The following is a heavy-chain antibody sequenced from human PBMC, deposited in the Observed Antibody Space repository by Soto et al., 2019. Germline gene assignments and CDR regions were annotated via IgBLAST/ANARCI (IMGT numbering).Heavy chain of an antibody. V-gene: IGHV4-59*01. CDR1: GGSISSYY. Sequence: QVQLQESGPGLVKPSETLSLTCTVSGGSISSYYWSWIRQPPGKGLEWIGYIFYSGSTNYNPSLKSRVSISVDTSTNQSSLKLSSVTAADTAVYSCTRDYPPTGYWGQGTLVTVSS. CDR2: IFYSGST. D-gene: IGHD3-16*02. CDR3: TRDYPPTGY. J-gene: IGHJ4*02.